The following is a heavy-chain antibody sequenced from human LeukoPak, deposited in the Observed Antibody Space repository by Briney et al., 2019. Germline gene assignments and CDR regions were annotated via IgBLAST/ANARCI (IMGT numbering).Heavy chain of an antibody. CDR1: GGSISTSTYN. V-gene: IGHV4-39*01. CDR3: ARQVRSPVVMFMDV. D-gene: IGHD3-22*01. CDR2: VYYTGIT. Sequence: SETLSLTCTVAGGSISTSTYNWGWIRQPPGKGLEWIGRVYYTGITYYNPSVESRVTISVDTSKNHFSLELNSVTAADTGVYSCARQVRSPVVMFMDVWGKGTTVIVSS. J-gene: IGHJ6*03.